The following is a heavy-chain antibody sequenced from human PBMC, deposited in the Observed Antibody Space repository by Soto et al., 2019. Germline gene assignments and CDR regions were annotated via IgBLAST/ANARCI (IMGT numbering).Heavy chain of an antibody. D-gene: IGHD3-22*01. CDR3: AKGLYYYDSSGYRLFDY. J-gene: IGHJ4*02. V-gene: IGHV3-23*01. CDR1: CFMFNNYA. Sequence: GGSLRLSCASSCFMFNNYAMSWFRQAPGKGLEWVSTVSVSGGTTYYADSLKGRFTISRDNSKKTVYLQMNRLRADDTAIYYCAKGLYYYDSSGYRLFDYWGQGTLVTVSS. CDR2: VSVSGGTT.